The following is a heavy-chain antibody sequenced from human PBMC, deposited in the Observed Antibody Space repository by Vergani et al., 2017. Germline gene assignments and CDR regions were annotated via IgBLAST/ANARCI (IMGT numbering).Heavy chain of an antibody. D-gene: IGHD3-10*01. CDR3: ARDFGYYGSGSYYGGY. CDR2: IYHSGST. V-gene: IGHV4-4*02. J-gene: IGHJ4*02. Sequence: QVQLQESGPGLVKPSGTLSLTCAVSGGSISSSNWWSWVRQPQGKGLEGIGEIYHSGSTNYNPSLKSLVTISVDKSKNQFSLKLSSVTAADTAVYYCARDFGYYGSGSYYGGYWGQGTLVTVSS. CDR1: GGSISSSNW.